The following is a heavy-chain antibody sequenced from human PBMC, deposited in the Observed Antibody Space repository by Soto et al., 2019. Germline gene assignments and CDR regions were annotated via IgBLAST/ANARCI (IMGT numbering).Heavy chain of an antibody. CDR3: ANDLGRSAVS. Sequence: QVLLEESGPRLVRPSGTLSLTCAVSGGSISGTSWYMWVRQPPGRGLEWIGAVYHTGKTNFSSALARLVRMSGDTSKTPSSLWMESVTAADTARYFCANDLGRSAVSWGKGIQVTVSS. D-gene: IGHD3-3*01. V-gene: IGHV4-4*02. CDR1: GGSISGTSW. CDR2: VYHTGKT. J-gene: IGHJ5*02.